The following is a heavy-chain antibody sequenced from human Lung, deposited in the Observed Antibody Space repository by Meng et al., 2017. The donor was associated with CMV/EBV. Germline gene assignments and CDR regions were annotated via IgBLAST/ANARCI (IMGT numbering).Heavy chain of an antibody. CDR2: IHSSGST. CDR1: GGSFRSSGYC. D-gene: IGHD3-10*01. CDR3: ARASYGSGSPLGESWFDP. Sequence: VPRLSYPTQTLCPTCYRSGGSFRSSGYCCSWVRQHPGKGLEWIGYIHSSGSTYYNPSLRSRLTISVDTSKNQFSLKLSSVTAADTAVYYCARASYGSGSPLGESWFDPWGQGTLVTVSS. V-gene: IGHV4-31*03. J-gene: IGHJ5*02.